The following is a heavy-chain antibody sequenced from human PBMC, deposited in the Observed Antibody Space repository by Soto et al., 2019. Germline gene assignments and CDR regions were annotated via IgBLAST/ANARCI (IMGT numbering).Heavy chain of an antibody. D-gene: IGHD3-9*01. CDR1: GFTVSSNY. Sequence: EVQLVESGGGLIQPGGSLRLSCAASGFTVSSNYMSWVRQAPGKGLEWVSVIYSGGSTYYADSVKGRFTISRDNSRNTLYLQMNSRRGEDTAVYYCAPRSFDWLPNYYGMDVWGQGTTVTVSS. J-gene: IGHJ6*02. CDR2: IYSGGST. V-gene: IGHV3-53*01. CDR3: APRSFDWLPNYYGMDV.